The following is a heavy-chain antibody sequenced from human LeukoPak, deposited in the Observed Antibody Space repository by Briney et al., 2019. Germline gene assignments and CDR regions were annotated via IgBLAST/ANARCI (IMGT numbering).Heavy chain of an antibody. CDR3: ARVGGYCSSTSCYDYFDY. CDR2: IYYSGST. J-gene: IGHJ4*02. V-gene: IGHV4-30-4*01. CDR1: GGSISSGDYY. Sequence: SQTLSLTCTVSGGSISSGDYYWSWIRQPPGKGLEWIGYIYYSGSTYHNPSLKSRVTITVDTSKNQFSLKLSSVTAADTAVYYCARVGGYCSSTSCYDYFDYWGQGTLVTVSS. D-gene: IGHD2-2*01.